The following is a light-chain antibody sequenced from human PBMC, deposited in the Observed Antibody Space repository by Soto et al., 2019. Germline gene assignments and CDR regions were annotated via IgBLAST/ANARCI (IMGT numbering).Light chain of an antibody. CDR2: DAS. Sequence: ETVMTQSPATLSVSPGERVTLSFRASQSVSSNLVWYHQKPGQAPRLLIYDASTRATGIPARYSGSGSGTEFNFTISSLQSEDFAVYFCQQYNKWPRTFGQGTKVEIK. CDR1: QSVSSN. J-gene: IGKJ1*01. CDR3: QQYNKWPRT. V-gene: IGKV3-15*01.